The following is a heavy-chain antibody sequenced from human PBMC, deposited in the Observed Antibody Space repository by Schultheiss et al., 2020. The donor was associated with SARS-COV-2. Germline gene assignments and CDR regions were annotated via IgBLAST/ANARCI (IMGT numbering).Heavy chain of an antibody. V-gene: IGHV4-34*01. D-gene: IGHD7-27*01. CDR3: AREMGNDLYFDY. CDR1: GGSFSAYY. J-gene: IGHJ4*02. Sequence: SQTLSLTCAVYGGSFSAYYWSWIRQPPGKGLEWIGEINHSGSTNYNPSLKGRVTVSIDSSKSQFSLKVSSVTAADTAAYYCAREMGNDLYFDYWGQGTLVTVSS. CDR2: INHSGST.